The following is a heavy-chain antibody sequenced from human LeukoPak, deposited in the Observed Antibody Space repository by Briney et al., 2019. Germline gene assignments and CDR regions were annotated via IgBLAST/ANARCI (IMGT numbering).Heavy chain of an antibody. CDR1: GFTFSSYS. V-gene: IGHV3-48*01. Sequence: PGGSLRLSCAASGFTFSSYSMNWVRQAPGQGLEWVSYISSSSSTIYYADSVKGRFTTSRDNAKNSLYLQMNSLRAEDTAVYYCARDSGGYGLDYFDYWGQGTLVTVSS. CDR2: ISSSSSTI. CDR3: ARDSGGYGLDYFDY. J-gene: IGHJ4*02. D-gene: IGHD5-18*01.